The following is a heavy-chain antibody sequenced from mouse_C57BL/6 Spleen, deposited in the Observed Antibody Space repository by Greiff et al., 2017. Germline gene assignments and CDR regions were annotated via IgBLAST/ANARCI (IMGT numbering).Heavy chain of an antibody. CDR1: GYTFTDYY. D-gene: IGHD1-1*01. CDR2: INPYNGGT. Sequence: EVQLQQSGPVLVKPGASVKMSCKASGYTFTDYYMNWVKQSHGKSLEWIGVINPYNGGTSYNQKFKGKATLTVDKSSSTAYMELNRLTSEDSAVYYCARGITTVVAPYAMDYWGQGTSVTVSS. J-gene: IGHJ4*01. V-gene: IGHV1-19*01. CDR3: ARGITTVVAPYAMDY.